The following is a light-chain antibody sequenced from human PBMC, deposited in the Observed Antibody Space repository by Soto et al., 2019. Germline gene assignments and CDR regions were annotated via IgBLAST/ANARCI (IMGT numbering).Light chain of an antibody. CDR2: GAS. CDR1: QSVGSTY. Sequence: EVVLTQSPGTLSLSPGERATLSCGASQSVGSTYVAWYQQKPGQAPRLLIYGASSRATGIPDRFSGSGSGTDFTLTISRLETEDCAVYYCQQYTKSPWTFGQGTKVEMK. J-gene: IGKJ1*01. V-gene: IGKV3-20*01. CDR3: QQYTKSPWT.